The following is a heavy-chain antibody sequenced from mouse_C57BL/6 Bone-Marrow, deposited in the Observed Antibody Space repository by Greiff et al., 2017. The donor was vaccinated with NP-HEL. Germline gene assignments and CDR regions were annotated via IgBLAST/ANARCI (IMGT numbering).Heavy chain of an antibody. Sequence: EVKLVESGGGLVKPGGSLKLSCAASGFTFSDYGMHWVRQAPEKGLEWVAYISSGSSTIYYADTVKGRFTISRDNAKNTLFLQMTSLRSEDTAMDYCARCTTVVARYWYFDVWGTGTTVTVSS. CDR1: GFTFSDYG. J-gene: IGHJ1*03. CDR2: ISSGSSTI. V-gene: IGHV5-17*01. CDR3: ARCTTVVARYWYFDV. D-gene: IGHD1-1*01.